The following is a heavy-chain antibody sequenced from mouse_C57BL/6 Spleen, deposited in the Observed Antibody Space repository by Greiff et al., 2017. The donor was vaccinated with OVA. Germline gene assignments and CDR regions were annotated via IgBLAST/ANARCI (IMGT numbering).Heavy chain of an antibody. V-gene: IGHV1-76*01. Sequence: VQLQQSGAELVRPGASVKLSCKASGYTFTDYYINWVKQRPGQGLEWIARIYPGSGNTYYNEKFKGKATLTAEKSSSTAYMQLSSLTSEDSAVYFCARRGLEYYVDYWGQGTTLTVSS. D-gene: IGHD2-4*01. CDR2: IYPGSGNT. CDR1: GYTFTDYY. J-gene: IGHJ2*01. CDR3: ARRGLEYYVDY.